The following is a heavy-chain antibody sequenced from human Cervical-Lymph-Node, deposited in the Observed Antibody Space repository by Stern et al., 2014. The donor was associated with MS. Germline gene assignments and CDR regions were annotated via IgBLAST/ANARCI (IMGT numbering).Heavy chain of an antibody. CDR3: VRDSGLGQSGGWNALSNYYYGLDV. D-gene: IGHD6-19*01. CDR2: IKQDGSEK. J-gene: IGHJ6*02. Sequence: EVQLEESGGGLVQPGGSLRLSCVASGFSFSTYWMTWVRQAPGKGLEWVATIKQDGSEKNHVDSVKGRFTISRDNAKNSLYLQMNSLRAEDTALYYCVRDSGLGQSGGWNALSNYYYGLDVWGQGTTVTVSS. V-gene: IGHV3-7*01. CDR1: GFSFSTYW.